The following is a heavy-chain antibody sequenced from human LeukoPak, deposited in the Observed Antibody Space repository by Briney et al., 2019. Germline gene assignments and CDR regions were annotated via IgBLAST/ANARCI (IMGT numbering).Heavy chain of an antibody. D-gene: IGHD3-10*01. J-gene: IGHJ6*02. CDR1: GYTLTELS. V-gene: IGHV1-24*01. Sequence: ASVKVSCKVSGYTLTELSMHWVRQAPGKGLEWMGGFDPEDGETIYAQKFQGRVTMTEDTSTDTAYMVLSSLRSEDTDVYYCATDGSGSYYNDPYYYDGMDVWSQGTTITVSS. CDR3: ATDGSGSYYNDPYYYDGMDV. CDR2: FDPEDGET.